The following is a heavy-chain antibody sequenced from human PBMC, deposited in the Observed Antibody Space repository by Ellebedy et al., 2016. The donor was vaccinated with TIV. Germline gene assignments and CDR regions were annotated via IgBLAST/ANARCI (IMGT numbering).Heavy chain of an antibody. Sequence: GESLKISCTASGFTFSNYAMHWVRQAPGKGLEWVSSISGSAGSTYDAYSVKGRFTISRDNSKNTLYLQMNSLRAEDTAVYYCAKLTRANSPFDYWGQGTLVTVSS. CDR3: AKLTRANSPFDY. D-gene: IGHD4-23*01. CDR2: ISGSAGST. J-gene: IGHJ4*02. CDR1: GFTFSNYA. V-gene: IGHV3-23*01.